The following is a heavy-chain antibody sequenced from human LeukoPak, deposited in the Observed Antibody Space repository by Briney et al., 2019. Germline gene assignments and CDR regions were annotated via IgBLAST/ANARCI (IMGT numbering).Heavy chain of an antibody. CDR1: GFTFSSYA. D-gene: IGHD3-22*01. V-gene: IGHV3-23*01. J-gene: IGHJ1*01. CDR2: ISASGGST. Sequence: GGSLRLSCAASGFTFSSYAMSWVRQAPGEGLQLVSSISASGGSTYYADSVKGRFTISRDNSKNTLYLQMNSLRAEDTAVYYCAKARYYDSSGLGQHWGQGTLVTVSS. CDR3: AKARYYDSSGLGQH.